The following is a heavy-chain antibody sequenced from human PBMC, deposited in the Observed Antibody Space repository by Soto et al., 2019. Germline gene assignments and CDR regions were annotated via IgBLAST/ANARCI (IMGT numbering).Heavy chain of an antibody. CDR1: GGTFSSYA. Sequence: QVQLVQSGAEVKKPGSSVKVSCKASGGTFSSYAISWVRQAPGQGLEWMGGIIPIFGTANYAQKFQGRVTITADESTSTAYMELSSLRSEDTAVYYCARDPSGVVTALSTGPGGTGYFDLWGRGTLVTVSS. CDR3: ARDPSGVVTALSTGPGGTGYFDL. V-gene: IGHV1-69*01. J-gene: IGHJ2*01. D-gene: IGHD2-21*02. CDR2: IIPIFGTA.